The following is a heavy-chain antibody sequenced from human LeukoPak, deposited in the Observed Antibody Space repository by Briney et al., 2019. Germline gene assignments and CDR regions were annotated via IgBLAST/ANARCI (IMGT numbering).Heavy chain of an antibody. CDR1: GGSFSSGGYY. V-gene: IGHV4-31*03. J-gene: IGHJ4*02. Sequence: TASETLSLTCTVSGGSFSSGGYYWSWIRQHPGQGLEWIGYIYYSGSTYYNPSLKSRVTMSVDTSKNQFSLKVSSVTAADTAVYYCARGPQRDYNGDYWGQGTLVTVSS. CDR3: ARGPQRDYNGDY. D-gene: IGHD4-11*01. CDR2: IYYSGST.